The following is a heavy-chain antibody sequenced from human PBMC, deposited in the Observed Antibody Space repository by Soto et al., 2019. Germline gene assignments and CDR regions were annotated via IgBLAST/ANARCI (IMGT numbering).Heavy chain of an antibody. CDR3: TRGNYYGMDV. Sequence: PGGSLRLSCAASGFTFSNAWMSWVRQAPGKGLVWVSRINSDGSTTSYADSVKGRFTISRDNAKNTLYLQMNSLRAEDTAVYYYTRGNYYGMDVWGQGTTVTVSS. CDR2: INSDGSTT. V-gene: IGHV3-74*01. J-gene: IGHJ6*02. CDR1: GFTFSNAW.